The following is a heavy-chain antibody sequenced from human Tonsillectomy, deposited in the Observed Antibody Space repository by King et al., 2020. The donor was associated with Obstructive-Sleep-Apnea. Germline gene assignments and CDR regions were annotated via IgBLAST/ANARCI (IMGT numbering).Heavy chain of an antibody. CDR1: GDSIRPFY. Sequence: VQLQESGPRLVKPSETLSLTCAVSGDSIRPFYWSWVRHPPGKGLEWIGYIYYKGDTNYNPSLKSRDTISVNTSTDQFSLTLTSVTPADTAIYYCARGRGDPIDPWGQGTLVTVSS. J-gene: IGHJ5*02. V-gene: IGHV4-59*01. CDR3: ARGRGDPIDP. CDR2: IYYKGDT. D-gene: IGHD3-10*01.